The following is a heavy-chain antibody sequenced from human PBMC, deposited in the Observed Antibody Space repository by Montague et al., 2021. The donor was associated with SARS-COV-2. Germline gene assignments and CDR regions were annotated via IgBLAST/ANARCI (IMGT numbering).Heavy chain of an antibody. CDR3: VRDHPYGGPRGAYDI. CDR2: INHSGST. V-gene: IGHV4-34*01. D-gene: IGHD4-23*01. Sequence: SETLSLTCAVYGGSFSGYYWTWIRQPPGKGLEWIGEINHSGSTNYKPSLKSRVTIPVDTSKNQLSLKVNSVTAADTAVYYCVRDHPYGGPRGAYDIWGQGTVVTVSS. J-gene: IGHJ3*02. CDR1: GGSFSGYY.